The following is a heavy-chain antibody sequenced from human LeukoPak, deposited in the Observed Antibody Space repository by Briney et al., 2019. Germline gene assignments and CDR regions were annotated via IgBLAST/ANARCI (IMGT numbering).Heavy chain of an antibody. Sequence: SVKVSCKASGGTFSSYAISWVRQAPGQGLEWMGGIIPIFGTANYAQKFQGRVTITADESTSTAYMELSSLRSEDTAVYYCARDRGYSGYSDYYYMDVWGKGTTVTISS. D-gene: IGHD5-12*01. V-gene: IGHV1-69*13. CDR3: ARDRGYSGYSDYYYMDV. CDR1: GGTFSSYA. CDR2: IIPIFGTA. J-gene: IGHJ6*03.